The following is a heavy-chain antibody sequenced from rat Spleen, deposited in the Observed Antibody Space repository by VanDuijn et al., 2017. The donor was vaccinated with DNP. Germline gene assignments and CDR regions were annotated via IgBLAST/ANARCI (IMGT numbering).Heavy chain of an antibody. CDR1: GFNLNDYW. CDR2: ISYDGGIT. CDR3: ASPDYYDGSYPFF. V-gene: IGHV5-22*01. Sequence: EVQLVESGGGLVQPGRSLKLSCTASGFNLNDYWMGWVRQAPTRGLEWVAYISYDGGITSYGDSVKGRFTISRDNAKSTLYLQMNSLRSEDMATYYCASPDYYDGSYPFFWGPGTMVTVSS. D-gene: IGHD1-12*02. J-gene: IGHJ1*01.